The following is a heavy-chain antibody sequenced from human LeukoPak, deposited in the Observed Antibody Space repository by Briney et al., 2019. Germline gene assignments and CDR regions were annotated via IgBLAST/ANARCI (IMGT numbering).Heavy chain of an antibody. V-gene: IGHV6-1*01. J-gene: IGHJ5*02. D-gene: IGHD2-21*02. CDR2: TYYRSRWYN. Sequence: SQTLSLTCAIAGDRVSNNRAAWNWIRQSPSRGLEWLGRTYYRSRWYNDYALSVKTRMTINADTSKNRISLQLHSVTLEDTAVYYCASSARGDALYNWFDPWGQGTLVTVSS. CDR3: ASSARGDALYNWFDP. CDR1: GDRVSNNRAA.